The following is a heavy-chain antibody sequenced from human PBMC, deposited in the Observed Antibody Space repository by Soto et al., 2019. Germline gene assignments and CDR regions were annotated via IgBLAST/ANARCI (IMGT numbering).Heavy chain of an antibody. CDR1: GFTFSSYA. CDR3: AKAGFSSGWSPSYFDY. V-gene: IGHV3-23*01. J-gene: IGHJ4*02. Sequence: EVQLLESGGGLVQPGRSLRLSCAASGFTFSSYAMNWVRQAPGKGLEWVSAMSGTGGSTYYADSVKGRCTISRDNSKNTLYLQMNSLRVEDTAVFYCAKAGFSSGWSPSYFDYWGQGPLVTVSS. D-gene: IGHD6-19*01. CDR2: MSGTGGST.